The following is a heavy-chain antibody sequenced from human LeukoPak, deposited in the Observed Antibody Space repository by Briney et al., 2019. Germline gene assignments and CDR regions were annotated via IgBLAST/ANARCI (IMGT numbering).Heavy chain of an antibody. CDR1: GYTFTSYD. Sequence: ASVKVSCKASGYTFTSYDISWVRQATGQGLEWMGWMNPNSGNTGYAQKFQGRVTMTRNTSISTAYMELSSLRSEDTAVYYCARDLQHMNWFDPWGQGTLVTVSS. CDR3: ARDLQHMNWFDP. V-gene: IGHV1-8*01. J-gene: IGHJ5*02. CDR2: MNPNSGNT.